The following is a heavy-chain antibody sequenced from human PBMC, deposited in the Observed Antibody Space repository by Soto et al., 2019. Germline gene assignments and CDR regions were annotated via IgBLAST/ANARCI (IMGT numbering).Heavy chain of an antibody. J-gene: IGHJ4*02. V-gene: IGHV4-59*01. CDR3: ARGPGGSLAYYFDS. CDR1: GGSISSDY. CDR2: VYYSGST. Sequence: PSETLSLTYTVSGGSISSDYWSWIRQPPGEGLEWIGYVYYSGSTKYNPSLKSRVTISVDTSKKQFSLNLSSVTAADTAVYYCARGPGGSLAYYFDSWGQGTLVTSPQ. D-gene: IGHD3-16*01.